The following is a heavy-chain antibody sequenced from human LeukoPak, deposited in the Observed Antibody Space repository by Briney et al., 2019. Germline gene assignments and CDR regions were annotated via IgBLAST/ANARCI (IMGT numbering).Heavy chain of an antibody. CDR3: ASGDNVGATRYFDY. Sequence: SETLSLTCTVSGGSISSSSYYWGWIRQPPGKGLEWIGSIYYSGSTHYNPSLKSRVTISVDTSKNQFSLKLSSVTAADTAVYYCASGDNVGATRYFDYWGQGTLVTVSS. V-gene: IGHV4-39*01. J-gene: IGHJ4*02. CDR2: IYYSGST. CDR1: GGSISSSSYY. D-gene: IGHD5-12*01.